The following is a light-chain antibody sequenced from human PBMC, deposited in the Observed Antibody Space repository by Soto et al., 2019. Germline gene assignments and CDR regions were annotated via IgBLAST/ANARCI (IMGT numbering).Light chain of an antibody. V-gene: IGLV1-44*01. CDR2: SNN. CDR3: AAWDDSLNVHYV. Sequence: QSVLTQPPSASGTPGQRVTISCSGSSSKIGSNTVNWYQQLPGTAPKLLIYSNNQRPSGVPARFSGSKSGTSASLAISGLQSEDEFDYYCAAWDDSLNVHYVFGTGTEVTVL. CDR1: SSKIGSNT. J-gene: IGLJ1*01.